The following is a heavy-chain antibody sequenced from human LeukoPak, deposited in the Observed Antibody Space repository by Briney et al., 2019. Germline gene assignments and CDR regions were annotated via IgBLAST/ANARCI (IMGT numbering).Heavy chain of an antibody. CDR2: MSGSGGST. J-gene: IGHJ3*02. CDR1: GFTFSSYA. CDR3: AKFPVVVITSDAFDI. Sequence: PGGSLRLSCAASGFTFSSYAMSWVRQAPGKGLEWVSSMSGSGGSTYYADSVKGRFTISRDNSKNTLYLQMNSLRAEDTAVYYCAKFPVVVITSDAFDIWGQGTMVTVSS. V-gene: IGHV3-23*01. D-gene: IGHD3-22*01.